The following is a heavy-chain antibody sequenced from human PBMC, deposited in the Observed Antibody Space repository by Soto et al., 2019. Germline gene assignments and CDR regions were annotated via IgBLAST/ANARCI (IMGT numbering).Heavy chain of an antibody. CDR1: GFTFGDYA. D-gene: IGHD6-13*01. CDR3: TRDPTPVYSSSWYLH. CDR2: IRSKAYGGTT. J-gene: IGHJ4*02. V-gene: IGHV3-49*04. Sequence: PGGSLRLSCTASGFTFGDYAMSWVRQAPGKGLEWVGFIRSKAYGGTTEYAASVKGRFTISRDDSKSIAYLQMNSLKTEDTAVYYCTRDPTPVYSSSWYLHWGQGTLVTVS.